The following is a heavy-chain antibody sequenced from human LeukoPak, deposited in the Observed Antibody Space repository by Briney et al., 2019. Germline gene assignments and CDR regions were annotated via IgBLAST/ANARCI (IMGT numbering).Heavy chain of an antibody. Sequence: SETLSLTCTVSGYSISSGYYWGWIRQPLGKGLEWIGSIYHSGSTYYNPSFKSRVTISVDTSKNQFSLKLSSVTAADTAVYYCARDSSIVVVPAAPPDAFDIWGQGTMVTVSS. J-gene: IGHJ3*02. CDR2: IYHSGST. V-gene: IGHV4-38-2*02. D-gene: IGHD2-2*01. CDR1: GYSISSGYY. CDR3: ARDSSIVVVPAAPPDAFDI.